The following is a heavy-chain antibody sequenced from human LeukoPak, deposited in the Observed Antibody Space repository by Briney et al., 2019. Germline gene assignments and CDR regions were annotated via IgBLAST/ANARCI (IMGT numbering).Heavy chain of an antibody. Sequence: PSETLSLTCTVSGGSISSRSFHWGWIRQPPGKGLEWVETVFHSGRTYYNPSLESRITISVDTSKNQFSLKLRSVTAADTALYSCATLPWFGDLSFSWFDPWGQGTLVTVFS. D-gene: IGHD3-10*01. CDR3: ATLPWFGDLSFSWFDP. CDR2: VFHSGRT. CDR1: GGSISSRSFH. V-gene: IGHV4-39*01. J-gene: IGHJ5*02.